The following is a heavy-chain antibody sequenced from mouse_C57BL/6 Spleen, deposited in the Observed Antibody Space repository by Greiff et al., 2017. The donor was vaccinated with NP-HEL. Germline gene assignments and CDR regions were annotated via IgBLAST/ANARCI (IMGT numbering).Heavy chain of an antibody. V-gene: IGHV3-6*01. CDR1: GYSITSGYY. CDR3: AELLGGWYFDV. CDR2: ISYDGSN. Sequence: EESGPGLVKPSQSLSLTCSVTGYSITSGYYWNWIRQFPGNKLEWMGYISYDGSNNYNPSLKNRIAITRDTSKNQFFLKLNSVTTEDTATYYCAELLGGWYFDVWGTGTTVTVSS. J-gene: IGHJ1*03. D-gene: IGHD2-12*01.